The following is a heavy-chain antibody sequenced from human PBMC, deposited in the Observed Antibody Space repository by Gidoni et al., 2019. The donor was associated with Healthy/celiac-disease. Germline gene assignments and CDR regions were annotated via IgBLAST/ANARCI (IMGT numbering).Heavy chain of an antibody. Sequence: QVQLQQWGAGLLKPSETLSLTCAVYGGSFSGYYWSWIRQPPGKGLERIGEINHSGSTNYNPSLKSRVTISVDTSKNQFSLKLSSVTAADTAVYYCARCRGVTRIDYWGQGTLVTVSS. J-gene: IGHJ4*02. V-gene: IGHV4-34*01. D-gene: IGHD3-10*01. CDR1: GGSFSGYY. CDR2: INHSGST. CDR3: ARCRGVTRIDY.